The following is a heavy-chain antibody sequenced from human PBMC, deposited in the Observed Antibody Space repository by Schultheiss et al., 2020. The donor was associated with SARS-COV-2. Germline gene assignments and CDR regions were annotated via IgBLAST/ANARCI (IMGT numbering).Heavy chain of an antibody. J-gene: IGHJ5*02. Sequence: SQTLSLTCTVSGGSISSGGYYWSWIRQHPGKGLEWIGYIYYSGSTYYNPSLKNRVTISVDTSKNQFSLKLSSVTAADTAVYYCARGVVPAAMGNWFDPWGQGTLVTVSS. D-gene: IGHD2-2*01. V-gene: IGHV4-31*03. CDR1: GGSISSGGYY. CDR2: IYYSGST. CDR3: ARGVVPAAMGNWFDP.